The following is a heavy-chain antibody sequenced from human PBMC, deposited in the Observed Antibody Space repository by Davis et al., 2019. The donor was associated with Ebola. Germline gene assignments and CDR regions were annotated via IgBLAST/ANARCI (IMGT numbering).Heavy chain of an antibody. CDR2: IIPILGIA. D-gene: IGHD3-16*01. V-gene: IGHV1-69*02. CDR3: ARGGGLGEIWLDP. J-gene: IGHJ5*02. CDR1: GGTFSSYT. Sequence: SVKVSCKASGGTFSSYTISWVRQAPGQGLEWMGRIIPILGIANYAQKFQGRLKITADESTSTVYMELSSLGSDDTAVYYCARGGGLGEIWLDPWGQGTLVTVSS.